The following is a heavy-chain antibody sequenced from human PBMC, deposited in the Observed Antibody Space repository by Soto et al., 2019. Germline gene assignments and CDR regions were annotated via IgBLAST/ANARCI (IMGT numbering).Heavy chain of an antibody. V-gene: IGHV1-18*01. CDR2: ISGYNGDT. CDR1: GYTFTRYV. J-gene: IGHJ6*02. Sequence: QGQLVQSGAEVKKPGASVKVSCKASGYTFTRYVITWARQAPGQGLEWMGWISGYNGDTNYAQQFQGRVTMTVDTPTTTAVMELTSLTSADRAVYYCAKKGQPPYYNYSMDVWGQGTTVTVS. CDR3: AKKGQPPYYNYSMDV.